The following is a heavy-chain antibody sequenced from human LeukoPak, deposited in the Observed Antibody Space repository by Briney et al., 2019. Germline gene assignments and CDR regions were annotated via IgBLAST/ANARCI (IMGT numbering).Heavy chain of an antibody. CDR3: ARDGGFGDTDYWYFDL. V-gene: IGHV3-30*03. CDR2: ISYDGKVT. Sequence: GEPLRLSCAASGFTFSNFGMHWVRQAPGKGLEWMAVISYDGKVTYYADSVKGRFTISRDNAEKSLYLQMNSLRAEDTAVYYCARDGGFGDTDYWYFDLWGRGTLVTVSS. CDR1: GFTFSNFG. D-gene: IGHD3-3*01. J-gene: IGHJ2*01.